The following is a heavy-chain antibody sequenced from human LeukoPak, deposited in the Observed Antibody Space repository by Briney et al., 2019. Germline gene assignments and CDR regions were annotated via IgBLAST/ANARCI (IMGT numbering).Heavy chain of an antibody. Sequence: SETLSLTCAVYGGSFSGDYWSWIRQPPGKGLEWIGEINHSGSTNYNPSLKSRVTISVDTSKNQFSLKLSSVTAADTAVYYCARGPLLWQRFFFDFWGQGTMVTVSS. CDR2: INHSGST. CDR3: ARGPLLWQRFFFDF. V-gene: IGHV4-34*01. J-gene: IGHJ3*01. D-gene: IGHD3-10*01. CDR1: GGSFSGDY.